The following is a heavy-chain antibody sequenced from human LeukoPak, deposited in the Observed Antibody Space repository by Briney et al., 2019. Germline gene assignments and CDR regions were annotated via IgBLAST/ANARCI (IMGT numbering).Heavy chain of an antibody. J-gene: IGHJ6*03. V-gene: IGHV1-69*13. D-gene: IGHD3-3*01. CDR1: GGTFSSYA. CDR2: IIPIFGTA. Sequence: SVKVSCKASGGTFSSYAISWVRQAPGQGLEWMGGIIPIFGTANYAQKFQGRVTITADESTSTAYMELSSLRSEDTAVYYCERDHHYDFWSGYYQHYYYYMDVWGKGTTVTVSS. CDR3: ERDHHYDFWSGYYQHYYYYMDV.